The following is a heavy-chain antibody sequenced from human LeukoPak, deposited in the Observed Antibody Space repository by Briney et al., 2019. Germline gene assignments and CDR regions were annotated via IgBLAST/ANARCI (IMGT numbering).Heavy chain of an antibody. Sequence: ASVTVSCKASGYTFTSYYMHWVRQAPGQGLEWMGIINPSGGSTSYAQKFQGRVTMTRDTSTSTVYMELSSLRSEDTAVYYCAIIRFLEWPPSDWGQGTLVTVSS. D-gene: IGHD3-3*01. V-gene: IGHV1-46*01. CDR3: AIIRFLEWPPSD. CDR2: INPSGGST. CDR1: GYTFTSYY. J-gene: IGHJ4*02.